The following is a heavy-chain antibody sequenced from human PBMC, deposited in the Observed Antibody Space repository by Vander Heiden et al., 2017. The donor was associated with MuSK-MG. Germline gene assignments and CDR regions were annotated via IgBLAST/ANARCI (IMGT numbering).Heavy chain of an antibody. CDR1: GFTFSSYA. D-gene: IGHD3-22*01. V-gene: IGHV3-23*01. Sequence: EVKLLESGGGLVQSGGSLRLSCAASGFTFSSYAMSWVRQAPGKGLEGVSAISGRGATTHYLDSVKGRFTISRDNAKNTVYLQMNSLRAEDTALYYCAKTFYYDSSAYYGTYNFDNWGQGTLVTVSS. J-gene: IGHJ4*02. CDR2: ISGRGATT. CDR3: AKTFYYDSSAYYGTYNFDN.